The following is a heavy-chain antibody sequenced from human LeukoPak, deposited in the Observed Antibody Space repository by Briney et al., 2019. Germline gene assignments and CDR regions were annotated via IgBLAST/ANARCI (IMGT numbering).Heavy chain of an antibody. D-gene: IGHD2-2*01. J-gene: IGHJ5*02. CDR3: AREGYCSSTSCPNWFDP. V-gene: IGHV4-39*02. CDR2: IYYTRST. Sequence: SETLSLTCTVSGGSISSSSYYWGWIRQPPGKGLEWIGSIYYTRSTYYNPSLKSRVTISVDTSKNQFSLKLTSVTAADTAVYYCAREGYCSSTSCPNWFDPWGQGTLVTVSS. CDR1: GGSISSSSYY.